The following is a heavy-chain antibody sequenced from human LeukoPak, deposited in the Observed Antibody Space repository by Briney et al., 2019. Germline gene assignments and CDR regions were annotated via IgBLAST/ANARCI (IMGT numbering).Heavy chain of an antibody. V-gene: IGHV3-13*01. CDR3: ARGSYYYGSGSYYGPFDP. CDR1: GFTFSSYD. D-gene: IGHD3-10*01. J-gene: IGHJ5*02. Sequence: GGSLRLSCAASGFTFSSYDMHWVRQATGKGLEWVSSIGTAGDTYYPGSVKGRFTISRENAKNSLYLQMNSLRAGDTAVYYCARGSYYYGSGSYYGPFDPWGQGTLATVSS. CDR2: IGTAGDT.